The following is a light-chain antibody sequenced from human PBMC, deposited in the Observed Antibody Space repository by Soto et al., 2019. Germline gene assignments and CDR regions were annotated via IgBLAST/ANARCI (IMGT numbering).Light chain of an antibody. Sequence: DIQVTQAHTTISAAVREGVASTFRTSQTVTTSLAWLQQKPGKAPKLLIYKASTLEGGVPSRFSGSGSGTEFTLTIISLQPDDFATYYCQQYNSYRAFGQGTKVDIK. CDR1: QTVTTS. CDR2: KAS. J-gene: IGKJ1*01. CDR3: QQYNSYRA. V-gene: IGKV1-5*03.